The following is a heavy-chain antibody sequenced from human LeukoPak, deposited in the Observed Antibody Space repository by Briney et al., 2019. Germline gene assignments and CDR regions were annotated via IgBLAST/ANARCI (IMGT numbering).Heavy chain of an antibody. CDR1: GYTFTSYA. V-gene: IGHV7-4-1*02. CDR2: INTNTGNP. D-gene: IGHD6-13*01. J-gene: IGHJ4*02. Sequence: ASVKVFCKASGYTFTSYAMNWVRQAPGQGLEWMGWINTNTGNPTYAQGFTGRFVFSLDTSVSTAYLQISSLKAEDTAVYYCARRVSSSWWFTQDYWGQGTLVTVSS. CDR3: ARRVSSSWWFTQDY.